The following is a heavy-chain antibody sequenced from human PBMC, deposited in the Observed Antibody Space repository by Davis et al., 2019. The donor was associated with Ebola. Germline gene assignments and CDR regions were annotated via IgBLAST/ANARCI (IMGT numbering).Heavy chain of an antibody. CDR1: GGSISSYY. CDR2: IYYSGST. J-gene: IGHJ6*02. D-gene: IGHD3-9*01. Sequence: PSETLSLTCTVSGGSISSYYWSWIRQPPGKGLEWIGYIYYSGSTNYNPSLKSRVTISVDTSKNQFSLKLSSVTAADTAVYYCARVWGWGRYFDSSPRRVDVWGQGTTVTVSS. CDR3: ARVWGWGRYFDSSPRRVDV. V-gene: IGHV4-59*01.